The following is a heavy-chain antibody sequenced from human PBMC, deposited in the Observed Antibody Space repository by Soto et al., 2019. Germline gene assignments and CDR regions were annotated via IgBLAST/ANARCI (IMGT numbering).Heavy chain of an antibody. CDR3: ARDYSHEGRYSYGYPFRSGGSAAIRY. Sequence: PGGSLRLSCAASGFTFSDYYMSWIRQAPGKGLEWVSYISSSGSTIYYADSVKGRFTISRDNAKNSLYLQMNSLRAEDTAVYYCARDYSHEGRYSYGYPFRSGGSAAIRYWGQGTLVTVSS. J-gene: IGHJ4*02. V-gene: IGHV3-11*01. D-gene: IGHD5-18*01. CDR2: ISSSGSTI. CDR1: GFTFSDYY.